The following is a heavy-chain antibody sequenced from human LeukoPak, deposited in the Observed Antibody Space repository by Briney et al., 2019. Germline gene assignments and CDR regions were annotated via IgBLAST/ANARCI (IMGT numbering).Heavy chain of an antibody. Sequence: GASVKVSCKASGYTFTGYYMHWVRQAPGQGLEWMGWINPNSGGTNYAQKLQGRVTMTTDTSTSTAYMELRSLRSDDTAVYYCARDVGWELPRGRDWFDPWGQGTLVTVSS. CDR1: GYTFTGYY. D-gene: IGHD1-26*01. CDR3: ARDVGWELPRGRDWFDP. J-gene: IGHJ5*02. V-gene: IGHV1-2*02. CDR2: INPNSGGT.